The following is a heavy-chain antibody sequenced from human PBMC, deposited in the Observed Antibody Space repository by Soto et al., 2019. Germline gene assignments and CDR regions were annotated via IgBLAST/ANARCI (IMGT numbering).Heavy chain of an antibody. CDR1: GGSISSGCYY. J-gene: IGHJ3*02. D-gene: IGHD2-15*01. Sequence: SETLSLTCTVSGGSISSGCYYWSWIRQHPGKGLEWIGYIYYSGSTYYNPSLKSRVTISVDTSKNQFSLKLSSVTAADTAVYYCGRAGHISPTLIGVVVADSNDASDIWVQGKMGTVS. V-gene: IGHV4-31*03. CDR3: GRAGHISPTLIGVVVADSNDASDI. CDR2: IYYSGST.